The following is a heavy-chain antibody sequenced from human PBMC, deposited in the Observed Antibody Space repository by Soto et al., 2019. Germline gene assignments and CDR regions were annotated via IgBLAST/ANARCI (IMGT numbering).Heavy chain of an antibody. Sequence: SETLSLTCTVSGGSISSYYCSWIRQPPGKGLEWIGYIYYSGSTNYTPSLKSRVTISVETSKNQFSLKLSSVTAADTAVYYCARCSIVIREYHPTRAFDIWGQGTMVTVSS. D-gene: IGHD3-16*01. J-gene: IGHJ3*02. CDR1: GGSISSYY. V-gene: IGHV4-59*01. CDR3: ARCSIVIREYHPTRAFDI. CDR2: IYYSGST.